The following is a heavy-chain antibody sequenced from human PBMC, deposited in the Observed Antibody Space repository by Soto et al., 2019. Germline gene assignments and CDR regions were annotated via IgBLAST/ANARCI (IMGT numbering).Heavy chain of an antibody. CDR2: ISGSGDST. CDR3: AKGVPGIAVAGTGYFQN. V-gene: IGHV3-23*01. CDR1: GFTFSSYA. D-gene: IGHD6-19*01. Sequence: GGSLRLSCAASGFTFSSYAMSWVRQAPGKGLEWVSGISGSGDSTYYADSVKGRFTISRDNSKNTLYLQMNSLRAEDTAVYYCAKGVPGIAVAGTGYFQNWGQGTLVNVSS. J-gene: IGHJ1*01.